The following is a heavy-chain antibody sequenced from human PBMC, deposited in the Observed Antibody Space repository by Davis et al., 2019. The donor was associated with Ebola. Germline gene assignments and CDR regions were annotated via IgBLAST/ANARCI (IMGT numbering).Heavy chain of an antibody. CDR2: ISGSGGNT. Sequence: PGGSLRLSCAASGFTFSSYGMSWVRQAPGKGMEWVSAISGSGGNTYYADSVKGRFTISRYNSKNTLYLQMNNLRAEDTDVYYCAKAAFDPWGQGTLVTVSS. D-gene: IGHD2-15*01. J-gene: IGHJ5*02. CDR3: AKAAFDP. CDR1: GFTFSSYG. V-gene: IGHV3-23*01.